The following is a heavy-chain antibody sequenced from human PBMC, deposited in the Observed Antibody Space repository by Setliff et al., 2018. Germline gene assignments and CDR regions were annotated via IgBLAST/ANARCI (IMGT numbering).Heavy chain of an antibody. D-gene: IGHD2-15*01. CDR3: ARSFSRSEKFLLDY. J-gene: IGHJ4*02. CDR2: ILHSGNI. Sequence: ASETLSLTCAVYGGSFSGYYWSRIRQPPGKRLEWIGEILHSGNINYNPSLKSRVTISMDTSKNQFSLKVNSVTAADTAVYYCARSFSRSEKFLLDYWGQGALVTVSS. CDR1: GGSFSGYY. V-gene: IGHV4-34*12.